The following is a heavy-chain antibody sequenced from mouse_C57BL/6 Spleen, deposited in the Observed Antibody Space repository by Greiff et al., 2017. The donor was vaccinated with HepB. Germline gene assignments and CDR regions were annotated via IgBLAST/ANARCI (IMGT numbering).Heavy chain of an antibody. CDR2: IDPEDGDT. Sequence: VQLQQSGAELVRPGASVKLSCTASGFNIKDYYMHWVKQRPEQGLEWIGRIDPEDGDTEYAPKFQGKATMTADTSSNKAYLQLSSLTSEDTAVYYCTRGRGRAWFAYWGQGTLVTVSA. CDR1: GFNIKDYY. D-gene: IGHD3-3*01. J-gene: IGHJ3*01. CDR3: TRGRGRAWFAY. V-gene: IGHV14-1*01.